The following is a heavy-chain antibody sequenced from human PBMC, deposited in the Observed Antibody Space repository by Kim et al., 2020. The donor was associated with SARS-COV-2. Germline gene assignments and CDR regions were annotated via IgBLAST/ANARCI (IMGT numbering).Heavy chain of an antibody. D-gene: IGHD2-2*02. CDR2: ISGSGGST. J-gene: IGHJ6*02. CDR3: AKDLGRGEYQLLYFSYYYYGMDV. V-gene: IGHV3-23*01. CDR1: GFTFSSYA. Sequence: GGSLRLSCAASGFTFSSYAMSWVRQAPGKGLEWVSAISGSGGSTYYADSVKGRFTISRDNSKNTLYLQMNSLRAEDTAVYYCAKDLGRGEYQLLYFSYYYYGMDVWGQGTTVTVSS.